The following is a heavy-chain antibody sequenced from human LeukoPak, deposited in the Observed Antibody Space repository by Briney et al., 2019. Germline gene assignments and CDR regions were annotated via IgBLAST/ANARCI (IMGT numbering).Heavy chain of an antibody. CDR3: ARATHLPIFGVATLDY. Sequence: SVKVSCKASGGTFSSYAISWVRQAPGQGLEWMGGIIPIFGTANYAQKFQGRVTITTDESTSTAYMELSSLRSEDTAVYYCARATHLPIFGVATLDYWGQGTLVTVSS. CDR1: GGTFSSYA. V-gene: IGHV1-69*05. J-gene: IGHJ4*02. CDR2: IIPIFGTA. D-gene: IGHD3-3*01.